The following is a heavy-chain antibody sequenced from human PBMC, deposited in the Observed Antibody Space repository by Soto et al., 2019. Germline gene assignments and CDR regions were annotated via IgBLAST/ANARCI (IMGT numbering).Heavy chain of an antibody. CDR3: ARAGLLNSPYGWFDP. CDR1: GGSFSGYY. CDR2: INHSGST. V-gene: IGHV4-34*01. Sequence: SETLSLTCAVYGGSFSGYYWSWIRQPPGKGLEWIGEINHSGSTNYNPSLKSRVTISVDTSKNQFSLKLSSVTAADTAVYYCARAGLLNSPYGWFDPWGQGTLVTVSS. D-gene: IGHD3-22*01. J-gene: IGHJ5*02.